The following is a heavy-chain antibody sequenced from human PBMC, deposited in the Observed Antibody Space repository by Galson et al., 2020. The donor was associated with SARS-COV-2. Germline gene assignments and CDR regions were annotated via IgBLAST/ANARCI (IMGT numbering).Heavy chain of an antibody. V-gene: IGHV3-21*01. CDR3: ARDTGYGDYVVDNWYCDL. D-gene: IGHD4-17*01. J-gene: IGHJ2*01. Sequence: GGSLRLSCAASGFTSTRYSINWVRQAPGKGLEWVSSNSSSSSYIYYAASVQGRFTISRDNAKNSLYLQMNSLRAEDTAVYYCARDTGYGDYVVDNWYCDLWGRGTLVTVSS. CDR1: GFTSTRYS. CDR2: NSSSSSYI.